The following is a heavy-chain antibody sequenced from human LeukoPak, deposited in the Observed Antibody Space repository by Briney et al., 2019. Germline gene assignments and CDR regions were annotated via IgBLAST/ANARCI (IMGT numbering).Heavy chain of an antibody. J-gene: IGHJ3*02. CDR2: ISSSSSYI. CDR3: AREGSYYVPGDAFDI. CDR1: GFTFSSYS. Sequence: PGGSLRLSCAASGFTFSSYSMNWVRQAPGKGLEWVSSISSSSSYIYYADSVKGRFTISRDNAKNSLYLQMNSLRAEDTAVYYCAREGSYYVPGDAFDIWGQGTMVTVSS. D-gene: IGHD1-26*01. V-gene: IGHV3-21*01.